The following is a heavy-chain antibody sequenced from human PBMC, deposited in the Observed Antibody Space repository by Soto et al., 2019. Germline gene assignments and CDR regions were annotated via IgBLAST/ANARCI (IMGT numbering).Heavy chain of an antibody. CDR1: GYTLTELS. CDR3: AGITMIVVGAYGMDV. CDR2: FDPEDAEI. D-gene: IGHD3-22*01. J-gene: IGHJ6*02. V-gene: IGHV1-24*01. Sequence: VASVRVSCKVSGYTLTELSMHWVRQAPGKGLEWMGGFDPEDAEIIYAQKFQGRVTMTEDTSTDTAYMELSSLRSEDTAVYYCAGITMIVVGAYGMDVRGQGTTVTVSS.